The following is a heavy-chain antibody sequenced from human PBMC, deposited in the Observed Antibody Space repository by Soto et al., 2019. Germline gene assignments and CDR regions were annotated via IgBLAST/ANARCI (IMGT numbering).Heavy chain of an antibody. D-gene: IGHD2-2*01. Sequence: QVQLQESGPGLVKPSGTLSLTCAVSSGSISSSNWWSWVRQPPGKGLEWIGEIYYSGSTNYNPSLMSRVTISVDKSKTQFSLVRSSVTAADPAVYYCARDTGHCSSTSCYRWFDPWGQGTLVTVSS. V-gene: IGHV4-4*02. CDR2: IYYSGST. CDR1: SGSISSSNW. CDR3: ARDTGHCSSTSCYRWFDP. J-gene: IGHJ5*02.